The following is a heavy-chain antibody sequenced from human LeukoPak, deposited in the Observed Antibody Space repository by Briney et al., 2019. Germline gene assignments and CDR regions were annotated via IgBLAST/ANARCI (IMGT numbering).Heavy chain of an antibody. CDR1: GFTFSSSA. CDR2: ISNNGGYT. J-gene: IGHJ4*02. D-gene: IGHD2-15*01. CDR3: AKQLGYCSDGSCYFPY. V-gene: IGHV3-23*01. Sequence: GGPLRLSCAASGFTFSSSAVSWVRQAPGKGLEWVSAISNNGGYTYYADSVQGRFTISRDNSKSTLCLQMNSLRAEDTAVYYCAKQLGYCSDGSCYFPYWGQGTLVTVSS.